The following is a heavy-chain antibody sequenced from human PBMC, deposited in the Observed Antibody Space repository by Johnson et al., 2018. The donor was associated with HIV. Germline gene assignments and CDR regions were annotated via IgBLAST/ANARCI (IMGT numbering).Heavy chain of an antibody. Sequence: QVQLVESGGGVVQPGRSLRLSCAASGFTFSSYPMHWVRQAPGKGLEWVAVISYDGSNEYYADSVRGRYTISRDNSKNTLYLHMNSLRPEDTAVYYCAKVGIVGATTGAFDIWGQGTMVTVSS. V-gene: IGHV3-30*04. J-gene: IGHJ3*02. CDR3: AKVGIVGATTGAFDI. CDR2: ISYDGSNE. CDR1: GFTFSSYP. D-gene: IGHD1-26*01.